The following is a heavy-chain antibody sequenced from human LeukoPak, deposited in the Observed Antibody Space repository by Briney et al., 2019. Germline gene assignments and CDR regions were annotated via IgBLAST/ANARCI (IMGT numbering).Heavy chain of an antibody. V-gene: IGHV4-30-4*08. CDR3: ARELPYYDYVWGSYRIIDY. CDR1: GGSISSGDYY. Sequence: SETLSLTCTVSGGSISSGDYYWSWIRQPQGKGLEWIGYIYYSGSTYYNPSLKSRVTISVDTSKNQFSLKLSSVTAADTAVYYCARELPYYDYVWGSYRIIDYWGQGTLVTVSS. D-gene: IGHD3-16*02. J-gene: IGHJ4*02. CDR2: IYYSGST.